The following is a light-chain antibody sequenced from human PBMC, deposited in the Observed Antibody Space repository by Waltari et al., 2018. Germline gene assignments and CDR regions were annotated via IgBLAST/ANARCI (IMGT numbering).Light chain of an antibody. CDR1: RSDLGSYTY. V-gene: IGLV2-14*03. CDR3: SSYSGTSAFVI. J-gene: IGLJ2*01. Sequence: QSALTQPASVSGSPGQSITISCIGTRSDLGSYTYVSWYQQHPGKAPKLMIYDVSKRPSGVSSRFSGSKSANTASLTISGLQADDEADYYCSSYSGTSAFVIFGGGTTVTVL. CDR2: DVS.